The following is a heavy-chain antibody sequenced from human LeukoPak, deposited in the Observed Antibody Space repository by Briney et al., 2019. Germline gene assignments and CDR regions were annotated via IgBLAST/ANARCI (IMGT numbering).Heavy chain of an antibody. CDR2: IYYSGST. CDR1: GGSISSSSYF. Sequence: SSETLSLTCTVSGGSISSSSYFWGWIRQPPGKGLEWIGSIYYSGSTYYNPSLKSRVTISVDTSKNQFSLKLNSVTAADTAVYYCARQDSGWYFVDWFDPWGQGTLVTVSS. D-gene: IGHD6-19*01. CDR3: ARQDSGWYFVDWFDP. V-gene: IGHV4-39*07. J-gene: IGHJ5*02.